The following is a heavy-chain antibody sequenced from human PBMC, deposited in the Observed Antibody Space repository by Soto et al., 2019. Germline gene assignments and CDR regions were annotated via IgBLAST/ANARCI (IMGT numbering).Heavy chain of an antibody. J-gene: IGHJ2*01. V-gene: IGHV1-69*01. CDR1: GGTFSSYA. D-gene: IGHD1-7*01. CDR3: ASSRLSGRAVELYSYWYIDL. CDR2: IIPIFGTA. Sequence: QVQLGQSGAEVKKPGSSVKVSCKASGGTFSSYAISWVRQAPGQGLEWMGVIIPIFGTANYAQKFQGRVTITADESTSTAYMELSSLRSEDTAVYYCASSRLSGRAVELYSYWYIDLWGRGTLVTVSS.